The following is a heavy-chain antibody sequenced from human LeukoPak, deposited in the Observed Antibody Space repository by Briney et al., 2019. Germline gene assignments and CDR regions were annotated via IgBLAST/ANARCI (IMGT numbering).Heavy chain of an antibody. Sequence: GESLKISCKGSGYSFTSYWIGWVRQMPGKGLEWMGIIYPGDSDTRYSPSFQGQVTISADKSNSTAYLQWSSLKASDTAMYYCARQRGTMVRGVIFRYFDYWGQGTLVTVSS. D-gene: IGHD3-10*01. J-gene: IGHJ4*02. CDR3: ARQRGTMVRGVIFRYFDY. CDR1: GYSFTSYW. V-gene: IGHV5-51*01. CDR2: IYPGDSDT.